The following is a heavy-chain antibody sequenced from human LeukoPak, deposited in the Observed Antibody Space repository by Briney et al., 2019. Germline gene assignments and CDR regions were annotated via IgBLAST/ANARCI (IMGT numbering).Heavy chain of an antibody. D-gene: IGHD3-9*01. CDR2: IDPSDSYT. Sequence: GESLKISCKGSGYSFTSYWISWVRQMPGKGLEWMGRIDPSDSYTNYSSSFQGHVTISADKSISTAYLQWSSLKASDTAMHYCARGNYDILTDYWGQGTLVTVSS. V-gene: IGHV5-10-1*01. CDR3: ARGNYDILTDY. J-gene: IGHJ4*02. CDR1: GYSFTSYW.